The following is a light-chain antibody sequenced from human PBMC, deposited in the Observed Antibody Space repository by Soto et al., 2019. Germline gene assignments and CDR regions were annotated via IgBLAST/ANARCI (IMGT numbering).Light chain of an antibody. Sequence: MTQSPASVSASVGDTVTITCRASQGLKFLAWYQQKPGKAPRLLIYEATNLQSGVPPRFSGSGSGTDFTLTISSLQPEDFATYFCQQANSFPITFGQGTRLE. CDR3: QQANSFPIT. V-gene: IGKV1-12*01. CDR1: QGLKF. CDR2: EAT. J-gene: IGKJ5*01.